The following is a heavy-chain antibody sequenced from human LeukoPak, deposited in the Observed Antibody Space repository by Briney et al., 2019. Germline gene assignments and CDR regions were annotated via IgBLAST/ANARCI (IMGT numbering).Heavy chain of an antibody. CDR1: GGSISSSSYY. J-gene: IGHJ4*02. CDR3: ARHYGDYLPYYFDY. Sequence: SETLSLTCTVSGGSISSSSYYWGWIRQPPGKGVGWIRSIYYSESTYSNPSLKSRVTISVVTSKNHFSLKLSSLTAADTAVYYCARHYGDYLPYYFDYWGQGTLVTVSS. V-gene: IGHV4-39*01. D-gene: IGHD4-17*01. CDR2: IYYSEST.